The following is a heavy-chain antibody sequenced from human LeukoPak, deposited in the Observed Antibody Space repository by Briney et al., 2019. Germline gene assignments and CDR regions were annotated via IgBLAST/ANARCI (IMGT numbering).Heavy chain of an antibody. J-gene: IGHJ4*02. CDR1: GGSITSSNYY. Sequence: SETLSLTCTVSGGSITSSNYYWGWIRQPPGKGMEWIASIYYRGNTYYNPSLKSRVTISVDTSKNQFALKLSSVTAADTAMYYCPRHGYESSGYHSYYFDYWGQGTLVTVSS. V-gene: IGHV4-39*01. D-gene: IGHD3-22*01. CDR3: PRHGYESSGYHSYYFDY. CDR2: IYYRGNT.